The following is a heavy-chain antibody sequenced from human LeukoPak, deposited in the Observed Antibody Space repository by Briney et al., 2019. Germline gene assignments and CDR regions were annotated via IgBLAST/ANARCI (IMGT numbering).Heavy chain of an antibody. CDR3: AGDHALLFDY. Sequence: PGGSLRLSCAASGFTFSSYSMNWVRQAPGKGLEWVSYISSSSSTIYYADSVKGRFTISRDNAKNSLYPQMNSLRDEDTAVYYCAGDHALLFDYWGQGTLVTVSS. CDR2: ISSSSSTI. V-gene: IGHV3-48*02. D-gene: IGHD3-10*01. CDR1: GFTFSSYS. J-gene: IGHJ4*02.